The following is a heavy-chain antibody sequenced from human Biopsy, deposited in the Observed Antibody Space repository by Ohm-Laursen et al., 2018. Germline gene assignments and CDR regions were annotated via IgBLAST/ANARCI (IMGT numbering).Heavy chain of an antibody. V-gene: IGHV4-59*01. CDR3: ARGEAGVYDALDI. D-gene: IGHD5/OR15-5a*01. CDR1: GGFMRSYY. CDR2: IYNSGST. J-gene: IGHJ3*02. Sequence: SETLSLTCAVSGGFMRSYYWTWIRQPPGKGLEWSGYIYNSGSTNYNPSLKSRVTISVAVDTSKSQLSLRLSSVCAADTAMYYCARGEAGVYDALDIWGQGTMVIVSS.